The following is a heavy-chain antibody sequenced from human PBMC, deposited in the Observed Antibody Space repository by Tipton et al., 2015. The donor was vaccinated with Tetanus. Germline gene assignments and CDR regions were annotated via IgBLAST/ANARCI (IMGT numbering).Heavy chain of an antibody. J-gene: IGHJ4*02. CDR1: GGSFSGYY. V-gene: IGHV4-34*01. Sequence: TLSLTCAVSGGSFSGYYWSWIRQAPGKGLEWIGEINHSGSTNYNPSLKSRVTMSVDTSKNQFSLRLSSVTAADTAVYFCARDVVGATGWFDYWGQGTLVTVSS. D-gene: IGHD1-26*01. CDR3: ARDVVGATGWFDY. CDR2: INHSGST.